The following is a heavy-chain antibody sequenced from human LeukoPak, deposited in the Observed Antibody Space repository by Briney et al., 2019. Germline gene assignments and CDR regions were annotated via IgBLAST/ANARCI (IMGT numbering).Heavy chain of an antibody. CDR2: IIPILGIA. CDR3: ARSPINYYDSSGNFDY. CDR1: GGTFSSYA. J-gene: IGHJ4*02. D-gene: IGHD3-22*01. Sequence: SVKVSCKASGGTFSSYAIIWVRQAPGQGLEWMGRIIPILGIANYAQKFQGRVTITADKSTSTAYMELSSLRSEDTAVYYCARSPINYYDSSGNFDYWGQGTLVTVSS. V-gene: IGHV1-69*04.